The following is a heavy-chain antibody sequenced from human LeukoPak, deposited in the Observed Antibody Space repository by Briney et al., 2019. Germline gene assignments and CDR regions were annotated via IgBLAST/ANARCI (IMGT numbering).Heavy chain of an antibody. V-gene: IGHV3-66*01. CDR2: IYSGGST. CDR3: AKMVTATMRNWFDP. J-gene: IGHJ5*02. Sequence: GGSLRLSCAASGFTVSSNYMSWVRQAPGKGLEWVSVIYSGGSTYYADSVKGRFTISRDNSKNTLYLQMNSLRAEDTAVYYCAKMVTATMRNWFDPWGHGTQVTVSS. CDR1: GFTVSSNY. D-gene: IGHD2-21*02.